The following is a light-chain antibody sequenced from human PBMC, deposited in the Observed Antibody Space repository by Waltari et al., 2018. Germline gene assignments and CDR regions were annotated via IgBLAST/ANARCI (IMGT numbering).Light chain of an antibody. CDR3: ASYNPGSTLV. V-gene: IGLV2-14*01. CDR1: SSDGGRDNY. Sequence: QSALTQPPSVSGSPGPSLTISCTGTSSDGGRDNYVSWYQQFPDRAPKLIIYDVTNRPSGVSNRFSGSKSANTASLTISGLQPEDEAEYYCASYNPGSTLVFGGGTKLTVL. CDR2: DVT. J-gene: IGLJ3*02.